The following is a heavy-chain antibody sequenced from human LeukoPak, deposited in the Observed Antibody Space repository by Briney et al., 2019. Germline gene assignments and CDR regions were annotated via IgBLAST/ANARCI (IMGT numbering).Heavy chain of an antibody. D-gene: IGHD3-22*01. CDR3: AKDLEAGTSGYSLDY. CDR2: IWNDGSDK. V-gene: IGHV3-30*02. CDR1: GFSFRSYG. J-gene: IGHJ4*02. Sequence: GGSLRLSCAASGFSFRSYGMHWVRQAPGQGLEWVAFIWNDGSDKYYADSVRGRFTISRDNSKNSLHVQMNSLRVEDTGVYYCAKDLEAGTSGYSLDYWGQGTLVSVSS.